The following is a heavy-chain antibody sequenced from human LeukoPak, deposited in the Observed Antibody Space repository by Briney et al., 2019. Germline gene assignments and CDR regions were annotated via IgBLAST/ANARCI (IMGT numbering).Heavy chain of an antibody. Sequence: ASVKVSCKASGYTFTSYYMHWVRQAPGQGLEWMGIINPSGGSTSYAQKFQGRVTMTRDTSTSTVYMELSSLRSEDTAVYYCARDKRGRVEKRITMVRGVTFDYWGQGTLVTVSS. J-gene: IGHJ4*02. CDR3: ARDKRGRVEKRITMVRGVTFDY. CDR1: GYTFTSYY. V-gene: IGHV1-46*01. D-gene: IGHD3-10*01. CDR2: INPSGGST.